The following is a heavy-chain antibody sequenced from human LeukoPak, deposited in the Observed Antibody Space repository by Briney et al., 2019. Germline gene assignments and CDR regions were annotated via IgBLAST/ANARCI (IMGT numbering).Heavy chain of an antibody. CDR2: INHSGST. CDR3: ARVYKWGYQLLYYFDY. D-gene: IGHD2-2*01. V-gene: IGHV4-34*01. J-gene: IGHJ4*02. CDR1: GGSFSGYY. Sequence: SETLPLTCAVYGGSFSGYYWSWIRQPPGKGLEWIGEINHSGSTNYSSSLKSRVTISVDTSKNQFSLKLSSVTAADTAVYYCARVYKWGYQLLYYFDYWGQGTLVTVSS.